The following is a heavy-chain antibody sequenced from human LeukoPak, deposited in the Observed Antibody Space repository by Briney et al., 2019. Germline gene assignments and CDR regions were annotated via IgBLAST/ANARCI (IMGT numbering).Heavy chain of an antibody. Sequence: GGSLGLSCEASGFNFSSYAMIWVRQAPGKGLEWVSAIGLRGDSTYYADSVKGRFTISSDNSKNTLYLQMNSLRAEDTALYYCTQLVDYCGNWGQGTLVTVSS. CDR1: GFNFSSYA. CDR2: IGLRGDST. V-gene: IGHV3-23*01. J-gene: IGHJ4*02. D-gene: IGHD2-21*01. CDR3: TQLVDYCGN.